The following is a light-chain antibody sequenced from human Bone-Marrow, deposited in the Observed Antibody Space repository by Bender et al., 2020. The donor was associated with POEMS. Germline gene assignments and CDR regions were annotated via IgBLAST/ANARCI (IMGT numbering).Light chain of an antibody. CDR3: QVWDSSSDHWV. CDR1: NIGTEG. J-gene: IGLJ3*02. Sequence: SYVLTQPPSVSVAPGQTAWITCGGDNIGTEGVHWYQQKPGQAPVLVVYDDGDRPAGIPDRVSASNSGNTATLTIGKVEAGDEADYYCQVWDSSSDHWVFGGGTKLTVL. CDR2: DDG. V-gene: IGLV3-21*02.